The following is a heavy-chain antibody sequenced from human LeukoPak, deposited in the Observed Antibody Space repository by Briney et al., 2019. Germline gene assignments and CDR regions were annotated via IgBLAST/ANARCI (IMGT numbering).Heavy chain of an antibody. CDR2: ISSSGSTI. Sequence: PGGSLRLSCAASGFTFSSYEMNWVRQAPGKGLEWVSYISSSGSTIYYADSVKGRFTISRDNAKNSLYLQMNSLRAEDTAVYYCAREFQEYSYGAAGCWGQGTLVTVSS. V-gene: IGHV3-48*03. J-gene: IGHJ4*02. CDR1: GFTFSSYE. CDR3: AREFQEYSYGAAGC. D-gene: IGHD5-18*01.